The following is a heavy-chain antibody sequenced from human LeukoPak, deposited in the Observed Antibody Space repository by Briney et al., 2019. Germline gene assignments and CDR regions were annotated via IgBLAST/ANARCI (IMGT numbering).Heavy chain of an antibody. CDR1: GFTFSSNW. Sequence: PGGSLRLSCAASGFTFSSNWMSWVRQVLGKGLEWVANIKQDGSEKYYVDSVKGRFTISRDNAKNSLYLQMNSLRAEDMAVYYCARGLGINGLALDMWGQGTMVTVSS. CDR2: IKQDGSEK. D-gene: IGHD3-10*01. V-gene: IGHV3-7*05. CDR3: ARGLGINGLALDM. J-gene: IGHJ3*02.